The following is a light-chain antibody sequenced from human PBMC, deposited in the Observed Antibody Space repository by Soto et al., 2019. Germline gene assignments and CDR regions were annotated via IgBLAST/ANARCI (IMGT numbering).Light chain of an antibody. CDR3: QHYGGMWT. J-gene: IGKJ1*01. V-gene: IGKV1-5*01. CDR2: DAS. CDR1: QSSTNR. Sequence: DIQMTQSPSTLSASVGDRVTITCRASQSSTNRLAWYQQKPGKAPKVLIYDASNLEYGVPSRFSGSGFGTEFILTISSLQPDDFATYWCQHYGGMWTFGQGTKVEMK.